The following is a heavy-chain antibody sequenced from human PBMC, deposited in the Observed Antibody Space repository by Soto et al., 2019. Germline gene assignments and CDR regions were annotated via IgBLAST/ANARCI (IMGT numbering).Heavy chain of an antibody. Sequence: SETLSLTCTVSGGSITSSSYYWGWIRQPPGKGLEWIGNIYYSGSTYYNPSLKSRVTISVDTSKNQFSLKLNSVTAADTAVYYCARVFSDSSSFFDPWGQGTLVTVSS. V-gene: IGHV4-39*07. CDR3: ARVFSDSSSFFDP. D-gene: IGHD6-13*01. CDR2: IYYSGST. J-gene: IGHJ5*02. CDR1: GGSITSSSYY.